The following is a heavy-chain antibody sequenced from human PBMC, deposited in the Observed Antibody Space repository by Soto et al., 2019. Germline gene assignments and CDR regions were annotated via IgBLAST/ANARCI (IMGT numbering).Heavy chain of an antibody. J-gene: IGHJ6*02. Sequence: SETLSLTCTVSGGSISRGDYYWSWIRQPPGKGLEWIGYIYYSGSTYYNPSLKSRVTISVDTSKNQFSLKLSSVAAADTAVYYCARVPLSSSPLRDYYYYYGMDVWGQGTTVTVSS. CDR3: ARVPLSSSPLRDYYYYYGMDV. V-gene: IGHV4-30-4*01. D-gene: IGHD6-13*01. CDR2: IYYSGST. CDR1: GGSISRGDYY.